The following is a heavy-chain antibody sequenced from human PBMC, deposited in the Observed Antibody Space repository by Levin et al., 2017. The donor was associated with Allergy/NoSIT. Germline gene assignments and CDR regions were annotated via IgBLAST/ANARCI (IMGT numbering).Heavy chain of an antibody. Sequence: ASVKVSCKASGYTFTDYEMHWVRQAPGQGLEWMGWVNSNSGATKYAQKFQGRVTMTRDTSITTAYMEVNSLRSDETAVYYWGCSSVVGTTRGEYWGQGTLVTVSS. D-gene: IGHD1-26*01. CDR2: VNSNSGAT. CDR3: GCSSVVGTTRGEY. CDR1: GYTFTDYE. V-gene: IGHV1-2*02. J-gene: IGHJ4*02.